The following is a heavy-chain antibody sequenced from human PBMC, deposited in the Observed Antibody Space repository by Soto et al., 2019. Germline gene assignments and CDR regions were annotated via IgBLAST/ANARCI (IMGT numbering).Heavy chain of an antibody. CDR1: GFTFSSYA. D-gene: IGHD1-26*01. CDR2: ISYDGSNK. Sequence: QVQLVESGGGVVQPGRSLRLSCAASGFTFSSYAMHWVRQAPGKGLEWVAVISYDGSNKYYADSVKGRFTISRDNSKNKLYLQSNSLRAEDTAVYYCARDQLHGVGGTIVGYWGQGTLVTVSS. CDR3: ARDQLHGVGGTIVGY. J-gene: IGHJ4*02. V-gene: IGHV3-30-3*01.